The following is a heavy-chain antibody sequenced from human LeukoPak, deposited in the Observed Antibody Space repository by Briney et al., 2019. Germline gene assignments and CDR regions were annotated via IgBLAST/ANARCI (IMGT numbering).Heavy chain of an antibody. J-gene: IGHJ4*02. Sequence: SETLSLTCAVYGGSFSGYYWSWIRQPPGKGLEWIGEINHSGSTNYNPSLKSRVSISVDTSKNQFSLKLSSVTAADTAVYYCARGLRSFDYWGQGTLVTVSS. V-gene: IGHV4-34*01. CDR1: GGSFSGYY. CDR2: INHSGST. CDR3: ARGLRSFDY.